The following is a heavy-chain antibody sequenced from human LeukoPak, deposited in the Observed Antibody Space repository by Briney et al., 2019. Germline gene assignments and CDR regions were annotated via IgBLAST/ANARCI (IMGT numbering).Heavy chain of an antibody. CDR3: AKALRNYVSYWYFDL. V-gene: IGHV3-23*01. Sequence: GGSLRLSCAASGFXFSNYAITWVRQAPGKGLEWVSLISGSGGTTYYADSVKGRFTISRDNSKNTLFLQMNSLRADDTAVYYCAKALRNYVSYWYFDLWGRGTLVTVSS. CDR2: ISGSGGTT. D-gene: IGHD3-10*02. J-gene: IGHJ2*01. CDR1: GFXFSNYA.